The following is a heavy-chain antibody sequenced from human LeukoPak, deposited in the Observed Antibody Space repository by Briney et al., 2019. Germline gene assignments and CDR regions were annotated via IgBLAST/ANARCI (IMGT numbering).Heavy chain of an antibody. CDR3: ARGINLGYCSSTSCYAPDY. CDR2: IIPIFGTA. V-gene: IGHV1-69*13. Sequence: GASVKVSCKASGGTFSSYAISWVRQAPGQGLEWMGGIIPIFGTANYAQKFQGRVTITADESTSTAYMELSSLRSEDTAVYYCARGINLGYCSSTSCYAPDYWGQGTLVTVSS. J-gene: IGHJ4*02. CDR1: GGTFSSYA. D-gene: IGHD2-2*01.